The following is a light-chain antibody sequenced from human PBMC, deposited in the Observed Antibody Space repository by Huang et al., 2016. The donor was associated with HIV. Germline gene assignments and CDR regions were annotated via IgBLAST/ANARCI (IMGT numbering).Light chain of an antibody. CDR2: KAS. CDR1: QSIGAS. J-gene: IGKJ1*01. CDR3: QEYGTYSA. Sequence: QMTQSPSALSASVGDRFTITCRASQSIGASVAGYQQQPGKATKLLIYKASYLQSGGPSRFSGGVSGTDFTLTISSLQHDDSATYYCQEYGTYSAFGQGTKVEV. V-gene: IGKV1-5*03.